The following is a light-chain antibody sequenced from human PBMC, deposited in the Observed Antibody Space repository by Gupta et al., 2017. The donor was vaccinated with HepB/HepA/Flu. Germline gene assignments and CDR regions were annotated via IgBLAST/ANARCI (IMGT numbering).Light chain of an antibody. CDR2: DSS. CDR3: QQRSNWPPELS. V-gene: IGKV3-11*01. J-gene: IGKJ4*01. Sequence: EIVLTQSPATLSLSPGETATLSCRASPGISRFLAWFQQKPGQAPRLLIYDSSTRASGIPPRFSGSGSETDFTLTINSLEPEDFAVYYCQQRSNWPPELSFGGGTKVEIK. CDR1: PGISRF.